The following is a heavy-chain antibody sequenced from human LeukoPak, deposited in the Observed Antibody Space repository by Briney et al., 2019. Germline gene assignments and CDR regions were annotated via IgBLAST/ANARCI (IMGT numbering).Heavy chain of an antibody. D-gene: IGHD4/OR15-4a*01. CDR1: GGSISSYY. CDR3: ARGSDSGEVSY. J-gene: IGHJ4*02. CDR2: IYYSGST. Sequence: SETLSLACTVSGGSISSYYWSWIRQPPGKGLEWIGYIYYSGSTNYNPSLKSRVTISVDTSKNQFSLKLSSVTAADTAVYYCARGSDSGEVSYWGQGTLVTVSS. V-gene: IGHV4-59*01.